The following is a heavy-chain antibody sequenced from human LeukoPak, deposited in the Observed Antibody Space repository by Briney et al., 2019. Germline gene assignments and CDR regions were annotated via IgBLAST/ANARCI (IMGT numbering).Heavy chain of an antibody. CDR3: ARDLGHYYDSSGYLLDY. D-gene: IGHD3-22*01. CDR2: ISAYNGNT. J-gene: IGHJ4*02. V-gene: IGHV1-18*01. CDR1: GYTFTSYG. Sequence: ASVKVSCKASGYTFTSYGISWVRQAPGQGLEWMGWISAYNGNTNYAQKFQGRVTMTTDTSTSTAYMELRSLRSDDTAVYYCARDLGHYYDSSGYLLDYWGQGTLVTVSS.